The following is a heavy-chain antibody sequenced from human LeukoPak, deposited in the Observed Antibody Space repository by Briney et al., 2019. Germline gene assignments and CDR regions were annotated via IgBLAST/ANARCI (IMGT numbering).Heavy chain of an antibody. J-gene: IGHJ3*02. D-gene: IGHD3-22*01. CDR3: AKIPHAIVVASDAFDI. Sequence: PGGSLRLSCAASGFTFSTYEMNWVRQAPGKGLEWVSYITTSGNSIYYADSVKGRFTISRDNSKNTLYLQMNSLRAEDTAVYYCAKIPHAIVVASDAFDIWGQGTMVTVSS. V-gene: IGHV3-48*03. CDR1: GFTFSTYE. CDR2: ITTSGNSI.